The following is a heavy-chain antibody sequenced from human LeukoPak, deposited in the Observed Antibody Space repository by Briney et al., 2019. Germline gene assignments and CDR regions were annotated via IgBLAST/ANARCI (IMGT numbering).Heavy chain of an antibody. CDR2: INHSGST. J-gene: IGHJ4*02. D-gene: IGHD3-22*01. CDR3: ARRPSGGYYYDSSGSYYFDY. Sequence: PSETLSLTCAVYGGSFSGYYWSWIRQPPGKGLEWIGEINHSGSTNYNPSLKSRVTISVDTSKNQFSLKLSSVTAADTAVCYCARRPSGGYYYDSSGSYYFDYWGQGTLVTVSS. V-gene: IGHV4-34*01. CDR1: GGSFSGYY.